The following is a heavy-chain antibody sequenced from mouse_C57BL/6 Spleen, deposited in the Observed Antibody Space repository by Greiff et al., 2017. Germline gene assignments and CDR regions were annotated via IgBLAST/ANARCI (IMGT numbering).Heavy chain of an antibody. CDR3: ARTYYGSSRYFDV. CDR2: INPSTGGT. V-gene: IGHV1-42*01. Sequence: GYSFTGYYMNWVKQSPEKSLEWIGEINPSTGGTTYNQKFKAKATLTVDKSSSTAYMQLKSLTSEDSAVYYCARTYYGSSRYFDVWGTGTTVTVSS. CDR1: GYSFTGYY. D-gene: IGHD1-1*01. J-gene: IGHJ1*03.